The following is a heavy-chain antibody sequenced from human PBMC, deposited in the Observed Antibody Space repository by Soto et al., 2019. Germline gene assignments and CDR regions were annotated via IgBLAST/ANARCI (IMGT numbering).Heavy chain of an antibody. CDR3: AADGEVIVRGIGAFDI. V-gene: IGHV1-69*01. J-gene: IGHJ3*02. CDR1: GGTFSSYA. CDR2: IIPIFGTA. D-gene: IGHD3-16*02. Sequence: QVQLVQSGAEVKKPGSSVKVSCKASGGTFSSYAISWVRQAPGQGLEWMGGIIPIFGTANYAQKFQGRVTITADESKSTAYMEMSRLRSEDTAVYYCAADGEVIVRGIGAFDIWGQGTMVTVSS.